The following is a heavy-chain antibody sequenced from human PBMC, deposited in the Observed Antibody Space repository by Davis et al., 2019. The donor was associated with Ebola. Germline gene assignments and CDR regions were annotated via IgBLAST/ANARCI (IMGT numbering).Heavy chain of an antibody. D-gene: IGHD6-19*01. CDR1: GFTFSNFG. Sequence: GGSLRLSCAASGFTFSNFGIHWVRQAPGKGLEWVAVMWFDGSNKYYADSVKGRFTVSRDNSKNTLYLQMSSLRAGDTAVYYCAKHTGSVALYVMDVWGQGTTVTVSS. J-gene: IGHJ6*02. CDR2: MWFDGSNK. V-gene: IGHV3-33*06. CDR3: AKHTGSVALYVMDV.